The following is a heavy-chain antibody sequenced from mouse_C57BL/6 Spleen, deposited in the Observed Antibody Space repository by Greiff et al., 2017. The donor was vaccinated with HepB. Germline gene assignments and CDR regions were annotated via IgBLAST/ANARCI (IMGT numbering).Heavy chain of an antibody. CDR3: AREGNDGSSYYFDY. CDR2: ISYSGST. V-gene: IGHV3-1*01. CDR1: GYSITSGYD. J-gene: IGHJ2*01. Sequence: VQLQESGPGMVKPSQSLSLTCTVTGYSITSGYDWHWIRHFPGNKLEWMGYISYSGSTNYNPSLKSRISITHDTSKNHFFLKLNSVTTEDTATYYCAREGNDGSSYYFDYWGQGTTLTVSS. D-gene: IGHD1-1*01.